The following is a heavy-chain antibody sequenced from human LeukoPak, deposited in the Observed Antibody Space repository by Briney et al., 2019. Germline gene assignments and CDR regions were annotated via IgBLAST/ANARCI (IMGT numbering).Heavy chain of an antibody. CDR1: GGSFSGYY. J-gene: IGHJ4*02. CDR2: INHSGST. CDR3: ARNGYYDFWSGYYLLDY. Sequence: SETLSLTCAVYGGSFSGYYWSWIRQPPGKGLEWIGEINHSGSTNYNPSLKSRVTISVDTSKNQFSLKLSSVTAADTAVYYCARNGYYDFWSGYYLLDYWGQGTLVTASS. V-gene: IGHV4-34*01. D-gene: IGHD3-3*01.